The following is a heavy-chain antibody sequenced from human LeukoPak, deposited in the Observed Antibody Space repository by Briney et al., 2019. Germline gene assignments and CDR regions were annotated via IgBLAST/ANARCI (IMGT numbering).Heavy chain of an antibody. D-gene: IGHD4-17*01. CDR2: ISSSSSTI. CDR3: ARGLRIYGDYGIDY. CDR1: GFTFSSYS. J-gene: IGHJ4*02. Sequence: GGSLRLSCAASGFTFSSYSMNWVRQAPGKGLEWVSYISSSSSTIYYADSVKGRFTISRDNAKNSLYLQMNSLRAEDTAVYYCARGLRIYGDYGIDYWGQGTLVTVSS. V-gene: IGHV3-48*04.